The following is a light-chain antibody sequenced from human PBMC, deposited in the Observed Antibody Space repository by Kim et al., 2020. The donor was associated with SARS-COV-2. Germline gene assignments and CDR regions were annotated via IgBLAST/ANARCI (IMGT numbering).Light chain of an antibody. CDR1: QSISSH. Sequence: ASVGDRVSITCRTTQSISSHLNWYQQKPGRAPKLLISAASTLQGGVPSRFSGSGSETDFTLTISSLQPEDFATYFCQQSYITPFTFGPGTKVDIK. CDR2: AAS. V-gene: IGKV1-39*01. J-gene: IGKJ3*01. CDR3: QQSYITPFT.